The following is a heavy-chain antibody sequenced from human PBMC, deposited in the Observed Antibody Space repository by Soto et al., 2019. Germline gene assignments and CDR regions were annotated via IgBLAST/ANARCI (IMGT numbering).Heavy chain of an antibody. Sequence: SETLSLTCAVYGGSFSGYYWSWIRQPPGKGLEWIGEINHSGSTNYNPSLKSRVTISVDTSKNQFSLKLSSVTAADTAVYYCARAATAYYYYGMDVWGQGTSVTVSS. J-gene: IGHJ6*02. CDR1: GGSFSGYY. CDR3: ARAATAYYYYGMDV. D-gene: IGHD2-15*01. V-gene: IGHV4-34*01. CDR2: INHSGST.